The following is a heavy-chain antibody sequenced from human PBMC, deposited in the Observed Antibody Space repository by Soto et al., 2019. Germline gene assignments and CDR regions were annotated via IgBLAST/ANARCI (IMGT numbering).Heavy chain of an antibody. CDR3: ARTSVSNYNWFDP. CDR1: GYTFTDYD. CDR2: ISVDNGNT. D-gene: IGHD4-4*01. J-gene: IGHJ5*02. V-gene: IGHV1-18*01. Sequence: QGQLVQSGAEVKKPGASVKVSCKASGYTFTDYDISWVRQAPGQGLEWMGWISVDNGNTKYVESLQGRVTMTTDTSPSTAYMEVRSLRSHDTAVYYCARTSVSNYNWFDPWGQGTLVAVSS.